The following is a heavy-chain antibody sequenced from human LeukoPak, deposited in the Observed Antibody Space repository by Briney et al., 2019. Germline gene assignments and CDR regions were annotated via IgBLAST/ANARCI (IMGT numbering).Heavy chain of an antibody. J-gene: IGHJ4*02. D-gene: IGHD2-21*02. CDR3: ARGPSVVVTAMN. V-gene: IGHV4-30-4*01. CDR1: GGSISSGDYY. Sequence: SQTLSLTCTVSGGSISSGDYYWSWIRQPPGKGLEWIGYIYYSGSTYYNPSLKSRVTISVDTSKNQFSLKLSSVTAADTAVYYCARGPSVVVTAMNWGQGTLVTVSS. CDR2: IYYSGST.